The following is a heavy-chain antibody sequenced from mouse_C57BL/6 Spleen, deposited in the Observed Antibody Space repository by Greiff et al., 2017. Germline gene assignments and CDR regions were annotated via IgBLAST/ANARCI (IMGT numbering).Heavy chain of an antibody. CDR2: IDPSDSET. D-gene: IGHD3-2*02. V-gene: IGHV1-52*01. J-gene: IGHJ4*01. CDR3: ARQLRLRYYSMDY. Sequence: QVQLQQPGAELVRPGSSVKLSCKASGYTFTSYWMHWVKQRPLQGLEWIGNIDPSDSETHYNQKFKDKATLTVDKSSSTAYMQLSSLTSEDSAVYYSARQLRLRYYSMDYWGQGTSVTVS. CDR1: GYTFTSYW.